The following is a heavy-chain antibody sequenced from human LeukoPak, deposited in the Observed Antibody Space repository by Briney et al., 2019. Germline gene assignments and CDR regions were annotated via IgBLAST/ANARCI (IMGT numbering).Heavy chain of an antibody. D-gene: IGHD5-24*01. Sequence: GGSLRLSCAASGFTFSRYGMHWVRQAPGKGLEWVAVISYDGSNKYYADSVKGRFTISRDNSKNTLYLQMNSLRAEDTAVYYCARLRVEMATNDDYWGQGTLVTVSS. V-gene: IGHV3-30*03. CDR2: ISYDGSNK. CDR3: ARLRVEMATNDDY. J-gene: IGHJ4*02. CDR1: GFTFSRYG.